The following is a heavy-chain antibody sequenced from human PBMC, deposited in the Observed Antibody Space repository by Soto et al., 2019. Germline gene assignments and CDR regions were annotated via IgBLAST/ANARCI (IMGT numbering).Heavy chain of an antibody. CDR3: AKEHNTICGTNWFDP. V-gene: IGHV3-30*18. D-gene: IGHD3-3*01. J-gene: IGHJ5*02. Sequence: QPGGSLRLSCAASGFTFSSCGMHWVRQAPGKGLEWVAVISYDGSNKYYADSVKGRFTISRDNSKNTLYLQMNSLRAEDTAVYYCAKEHNTICGTNWFDPWGQGGLVTVSS. CDR2: ISYDGSNK. CDR1: GFTFSSCG.